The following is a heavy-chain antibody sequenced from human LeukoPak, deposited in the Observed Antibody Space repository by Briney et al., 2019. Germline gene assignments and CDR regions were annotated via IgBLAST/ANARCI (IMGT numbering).Heavy chain of an antibody. D-gene: IGHD1-14*01. CDR3: ARARMRGSGATDY. CDR1: GYTFTGYY. Sequence: ASVKVSCKTSGYTFTGYYMHWVRQAPGQGLEWMGWINPNSGGTNYAQKFQGRVTMTRDTSISTAYMELSRLRSDDTAMYYCARARMRGSGATDYWGRGTLVTVSS. CDR2: INPNSGGT. V-gene: IGHV1-2*02. J-gene: IGHJ4*02.